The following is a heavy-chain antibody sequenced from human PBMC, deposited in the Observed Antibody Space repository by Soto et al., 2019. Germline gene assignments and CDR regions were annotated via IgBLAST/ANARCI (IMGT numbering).Heavy chain of an antibody. CDR3: ARGATWIQLWLFSY. J-gene: IGHJ4*02. CDR1: GGSFSGSY. Sequence: SETLSLTCAVYGGSFSGSYWSWIRQPPGKGLEWIGEINHSGSTNYNPSLKSRVTISVDTSKNQFSLKLSSVTAADTAVYYCARGATWIQLWLFSYWGQGTLVTVSS. CDR2: INHSGST. D-gene: IGHD5-18*01. V-gene: IGHV4-34*01.